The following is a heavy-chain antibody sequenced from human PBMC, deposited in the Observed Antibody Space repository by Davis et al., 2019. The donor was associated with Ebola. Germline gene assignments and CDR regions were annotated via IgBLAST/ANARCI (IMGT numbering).Heavy chain of an antibody. D-gene: IGHD1-1*01. CDR3: ARAQFPTTSDH. J-gene: IGHJ4*02. CDR1: GYTFTNYG. V-gene: IGHV1-18*04. CDR2: INPHNGNT. Sequence: ASVKVSCKTSGYTFTNYGITWVRQAPGQGLEWMGWINPHNGNTNYAQNVQGRVTMTTDTSTSTAYMVVGSLRSDDTAVYYCARAQFPTTSDHWGQGTLVTVSS.